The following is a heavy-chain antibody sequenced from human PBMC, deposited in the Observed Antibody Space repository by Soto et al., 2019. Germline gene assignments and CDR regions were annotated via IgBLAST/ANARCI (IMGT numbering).Heavy chain of an antibody. Sequence: GGSLRLSCAASGFTFATYAMNWVRQAPGKGLEWVSGISGSGGGTYYTDSVKGRFTISRDNSKNTLYLQMNSLRADDTAVYYCAKDRSVDTRDWFDPWGQGTLVTVSS. CDR3: AKDRSVDTRDWFDP. J-gene: IGHJ5*02. CDR2: ISGSGGGT. D-gene: IGHD5-18*01. CDR1: GFTFATYA. V-gene: IGHV3-23*01.